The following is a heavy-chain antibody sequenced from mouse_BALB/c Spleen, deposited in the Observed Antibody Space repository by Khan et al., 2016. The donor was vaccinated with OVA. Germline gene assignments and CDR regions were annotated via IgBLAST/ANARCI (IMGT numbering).Heavy chain of an antibody. CDR3: ARGQIDY. Sequence: QIQLVQSGAELAKPGASVKLSCKASGYTFPTYWMHWVKQRPGQGLEWIGYINPTSGFTDYNQKFKDKATLTADKSSSTAYMQLSSLTSDDSAVNYCARGQIDYWGEGTTLTVSS. V-gene: IGHV1-7*01. CDR1: GYTFPTYW. CDR2: INPTSGFT. J-gene: IGHJ2*01.